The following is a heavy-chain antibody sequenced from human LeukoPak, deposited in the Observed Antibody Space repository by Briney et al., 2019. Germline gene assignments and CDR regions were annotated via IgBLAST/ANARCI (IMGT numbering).Heavy chain of an antibody. CDR2: ISAYNGNT. D-gene: IGHD3-9*01. Sequence: ASVKVSCKASGYTFTSYGISWVRQAPGQGLEWMGWISAYNGNTNYAQRLQGRVTMTTDTSTSTAYMELRSLRSDDTAVYYCARDWRNYDILTGYVGVDYWGQGTLVTVSS. CDR1: GYTFTSYG. CDR3: ARDWRNYDILTGYVGVDY. V-gene: IGHV1-18*01. J-gene: IGHJ4*02.